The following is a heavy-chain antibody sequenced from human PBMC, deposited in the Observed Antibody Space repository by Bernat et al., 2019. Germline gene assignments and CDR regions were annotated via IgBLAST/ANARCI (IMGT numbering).Heavy chain of an antibody. Sequence: EVQLVESGGGLVQPGGSLRLSCAASGLTFSSFWMHWVRQAPGKGLVWVSRVNGDGSSTRYADAVKARFTISRDNAKNTLYLKMNSLRAEDTAVYYCAKAEYSSSSRHFDYWGQGTLVTVSS. CDR3: AKAEYSSSSRHFDY. J-gene: IGHJ4*02. CDR2: VNGDGSST. D-gene: IGHD6-6*01. CDR1: GLTFSSFW. V-gene: IGHV3-74*01.